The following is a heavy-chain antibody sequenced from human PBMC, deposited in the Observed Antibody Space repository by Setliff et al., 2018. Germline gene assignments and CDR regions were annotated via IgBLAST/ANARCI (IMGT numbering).Heavy chain of an antibody. D-gene: IGHD3-10*01. CDR3: AITKGFGDGWLDP. CDR2: INPNSGGT. CDR1: GYTFTDYY. V-gene: IGHV1-2*02. J-gene: IGHJ5*02. Sequence: ASVKVSCKASGYTFTDYYMHWVRQAPGQGLEWMGWINPNSGGTNYAQKFQGRVTMTRDTSISTVYMELSRLRSDDTAVYYCAITKGFGDGWLDPWGQGTLVTVSS.